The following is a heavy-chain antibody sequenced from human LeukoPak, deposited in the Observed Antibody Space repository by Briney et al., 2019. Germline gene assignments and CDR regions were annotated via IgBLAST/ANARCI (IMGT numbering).Heavy chain of an antibody. CDR3: ARVTVTTGFAY. J-gene: IGHJ4*02. D-gene: IGHD4-17*01. V-gene: IGHV4-39*07. Sequence: SETLSLTCTVSGGSISSSSYYWGWIRQPPGKGLEWIGEIYHSGSTNYNPSLKSRVTISVDKSKNQFSLKLSSVTAADTAVYYCARVTVTTGFAYWGQGTLVTVSS. CDR1: GGSISSSSYY. CDR2: IYHSGST.